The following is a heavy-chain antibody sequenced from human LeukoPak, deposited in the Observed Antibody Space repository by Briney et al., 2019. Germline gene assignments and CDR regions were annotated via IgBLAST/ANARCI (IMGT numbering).Heavy chain of an antibody. V-gene: IGHV3-7*01. CDR1: GFTFSNHW. D-gene: IGHD5-12*01. J-gene: IGHJ4*02. CDR3: ARHVPRGRSDFDC. CDR2: IDEDGDVK. Sequence: PGGSLRLSCAASGFTFSNHWMAWVRQTPGKGPEWVANIDEDGDVKSYAESVKGRFTVSRDNGRTSVYLQMNSLGAEDTAIYYCARHVPRGRSDFDCWGQGALVTVS.